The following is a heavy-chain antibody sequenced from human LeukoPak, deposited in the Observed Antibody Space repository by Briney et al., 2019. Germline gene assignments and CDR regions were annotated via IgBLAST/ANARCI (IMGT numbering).Heavy chain of an antibody. Sequence: GGSLRLSCAASGFTFSNAWMSWVRQAPGKGLEWVGRIKSKTDGGTTDYAAPVKGRFTTSRDDSKNTLYLQMNSLKTEDTAVYYCTTEDCSSTSCYFYLWGQGTLVTVSS. V-gene: IGHV3-15*01. J-gene: IGHJ4*02. CDR2: IKSKTDGGTT. CDR3: TTEDCSSTSCYFYL. D-gene: IGHD2-2*01. CDR1: GFTFSNAW.